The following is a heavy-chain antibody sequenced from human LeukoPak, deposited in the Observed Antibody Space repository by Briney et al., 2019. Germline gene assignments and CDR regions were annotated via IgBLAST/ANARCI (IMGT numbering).Heavy chain of an antibody. CDR1: GFTFSSYG. Sequence: GRSPRLSCAASGFTFSSYGMHWVRQAPGKGLEWVAVIWYDGSNKYYADSVKGRFTISRDNSKNTLYLQMNSLRAEDTAVYYCAKADIVVVPAAFDYWGQGTLVTVSS. V-gene: IGHV3-33*08. J-gene: IGHJ4*02. CDR2: IWYDGSNK. D-gene: IGHD2-2*01. CDR3: AKADIVVVPAAFDY.